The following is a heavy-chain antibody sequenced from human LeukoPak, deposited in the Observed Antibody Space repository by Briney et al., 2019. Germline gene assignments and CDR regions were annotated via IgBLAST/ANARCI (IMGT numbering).Heavy chain of an antibody. V-gene: IGHV4-31*03. CDR2: IYYSGTT. D-gene: IGHD5-18*01. J-gene: IGHJ4*02. Sequence: TLSLTCTVSGGSISSGAYYWIWIRQHPGKGLEWIGYIYYSGTTYYNPSLKSRVTISVDTSKNQFSLKLSSVTAADTAVYYCARSGRIQAWTLDYWGQGTLVTVSS. CDR3: ARSGRIQAWTLDY. CDR1: GGSISSGAYY.